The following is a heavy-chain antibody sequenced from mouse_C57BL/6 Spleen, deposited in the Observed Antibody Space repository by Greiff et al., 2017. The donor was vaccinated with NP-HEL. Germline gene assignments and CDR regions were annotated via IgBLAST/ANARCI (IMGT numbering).Heavy chain of an antibody. CDR3: VRHPYGSSSYAMDY. V-gene: IGHV10-1*01. J-gene: IGHJ4*01. CDR2: IRSKSNNYAT. CDR1: GFSFNTYA. D-gene: IGHD1-1*01. Sequence: GGGLVQPKGSLKLSCAASGFSFNTYAMNWVRQAPGKGLEWVARIRSKSNNYATYYADSVKDRFTISRDDSESMLYLQMNNLKTEDTAMYYCVRHPYGSSSYAMDYWGQGTSVTVSS.